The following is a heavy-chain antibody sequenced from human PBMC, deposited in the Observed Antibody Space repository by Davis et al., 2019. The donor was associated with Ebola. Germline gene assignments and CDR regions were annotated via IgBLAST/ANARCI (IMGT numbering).Heavy chain of an antibody. Sequence: GESLKISCAASGFTFSGSAMRWVRQASGKGLEWVGRIRSKANSYATAYAASVKGRFTISRDDSKNTAYLQMNSLKTEDTAVYYCTRGETDGSGSWGQGTLVTVSS. J-gene: IGHJ4*02. CDR3: TRGETDGSGS. CDR2: IRSKANSYAT. D-gene: IGHD3-10*01. V-gene: IGHV3-73*01. CDR1: GFTFSGSA.